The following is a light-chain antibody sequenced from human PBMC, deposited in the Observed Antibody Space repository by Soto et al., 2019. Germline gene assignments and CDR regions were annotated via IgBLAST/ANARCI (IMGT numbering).Light chain of an antibody. CDR1: ENLRTF. CDR3: QQRSIWPLT. Sequence: EIVLTQSPATLSLSPEERATLSCRATENLRTFLAWYQQKAGQAPRLLIYDASNRATGIPDRFSGSGSGTDFTLTVSNLEPEDSAVYYCQQRSIWPLTFGGGTKVDIK. V-gene: IGKV3-11*01. CDR2: DAS. J-gene: IGKJ4*01.